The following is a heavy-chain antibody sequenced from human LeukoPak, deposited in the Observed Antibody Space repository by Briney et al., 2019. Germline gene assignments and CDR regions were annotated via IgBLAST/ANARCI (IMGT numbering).Heavy chain of an antibody. J-gene: IGHJ6*03. CDR2: ISSSSSYI. CDR1: GFTSSTYR. V-gene: IGHV3-21*01. D-gene: IGHD2-15*01. CDR3: AREVVAAIYYYMDV. Sequence: PGGSLRLSCAASGFTSSTYRMNWVRQAPGKGLEWVSSISSSSSYINYADSVKGRFTISRDNAKNSLYLQMNSLRAEDTAVYYCAREVVAAIYYYMDVWGKGTTVTISS.